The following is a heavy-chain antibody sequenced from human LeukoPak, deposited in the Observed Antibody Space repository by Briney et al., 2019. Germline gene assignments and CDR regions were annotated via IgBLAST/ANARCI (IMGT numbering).Heavy chain of an antibody. Sequence: SVKVSCKASGGTFSSYAISWVRQAPGQGLEWMGGIIPIFGTANYAQKFQGRVTITADESTSTAYMELSSLRSDDTAVYYCARDLMLRGADAFAFWGQGTMVTVSS. J-gene: IGHJ3*01. CDR1: GGTFSSYA. V-gene: IGHV1-69*13. CDR2: IIPIFGTA. D-gene: IGHD3-10*01. CDR3: ARDLMLRGADAFAF.